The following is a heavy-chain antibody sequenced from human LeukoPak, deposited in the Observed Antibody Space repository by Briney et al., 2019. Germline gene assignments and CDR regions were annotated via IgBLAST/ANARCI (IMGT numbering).Heavy chain of an antibody. CDR2: IYSGGST. D-gene: IGHD4-17*01. Sequence: GGSLRLSCAASGFTFSSYAMSWVRQAPGKGLEWVSVIYSGGSTYYADSVKGRFTISRDNAKNSLYLQMNSLRAEDTAVYYCARRLRRNYFDYWGQGTLVTVSS. V-gene: IGHV3-66*04. CDR3: ARRLRRNYFDY. CDR1: GFTFSSYA. J-gene: IGHJ4*02.